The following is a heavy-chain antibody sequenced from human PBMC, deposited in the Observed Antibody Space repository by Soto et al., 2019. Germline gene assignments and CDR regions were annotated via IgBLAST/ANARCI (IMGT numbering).Heavy chain of an antibody. CDR2: INPNSGGT. Sequence: ASVKVSCKASGGTFSSYAISWVRQAPGQGLEWMGWINPNSGGTNYAQKFQGRVTMTRDTSISTAYMELSRLRSDDTAVYYCARGEDIVVVVAVNWFDPWGQGTLVTVSS. CDR3: ARGEDIVVVVAVNWFDP. V-gene: IGHV1-2*02. J-gene: IGHJ5*02. CDR1: GGTFSSYA. D-gene: IGHD2-15*01.